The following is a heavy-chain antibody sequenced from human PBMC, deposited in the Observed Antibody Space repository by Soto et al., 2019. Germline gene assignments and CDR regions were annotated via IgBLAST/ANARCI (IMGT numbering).Heavy chain of an antibody. CDR1: GGAIGGYY. Sequence: SETLSLTCSLSGGAIGGYYWSWIRQPPGKALEWIGYVSYSGSTDYHPSLKSRVSISIDTSKNQFSLKMISVTAADTAVYYCARHGSDSGWFVFDPWGQGALATV. CDR2: VSYSGST. D-gene: IGHD6-19*01. V-gene: IGHV4-59*08. CDR3: ARHGSDSGWFVFDP. J-gene: IGHJ5*02.